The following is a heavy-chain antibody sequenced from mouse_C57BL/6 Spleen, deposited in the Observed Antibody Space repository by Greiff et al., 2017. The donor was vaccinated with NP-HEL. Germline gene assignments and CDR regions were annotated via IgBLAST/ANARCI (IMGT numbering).Heavy chain of an antibody. CDR3: ASGAYYYGSSYVDY. J-gene: IGHJ2*01. D-gene: IGHD1-1*01. CDR1: GYAFSSSW. Sequence: VQLQQSGPELVKPGASVKISCKASGYAFSSSWMNWVKQRPGKGLERIGRIYPGDGDTNYNGKFKGKATLTADKSSSTAYMQLSSLTSEDSAVYFCASGAYYYGSSYVDYWGQGTTLTVSS. CDR2: IYPGDGDT. V-gene: IGHV1-82*01.